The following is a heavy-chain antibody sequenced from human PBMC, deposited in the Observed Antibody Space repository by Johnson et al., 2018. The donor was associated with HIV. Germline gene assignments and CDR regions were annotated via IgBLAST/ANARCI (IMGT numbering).Heavy chain of an antibody. CDR1: GFTFSSYA. J-gene: IGHJ3*02. CDR2: ISYDGSNK. V-gene: IGHV3-30-3*01. CDR3: ARDPSYDMAHTDGFDI. D-gene: IGHD3-22*01. Sequence: QVQLVESGGGVVQPGRSLRLSCAASGFTFSSYAMHWVRQAPGKGLEWVAVISYDGSNKYYADSVKGRFTISRDNSKDTLYLQMNSLRAEDTAVYYCARDPSYDMAHTDGFDIWGQGTIVTVSS.